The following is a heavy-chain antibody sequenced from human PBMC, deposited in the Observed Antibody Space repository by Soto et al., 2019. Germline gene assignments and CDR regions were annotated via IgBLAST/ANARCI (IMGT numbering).Heavy chain of an antibody. CDR1: GFTFKESA. J-gene: IGHJ4*02. Sequence: EVRLLEAGGGLKQPGGSMRLSCAASGFTFKESAMNWVRQAPGKGLEWVASISDTGASTWYAESVRGRLSISRDNSKNTLYLQMNSLRGEDTAVYYCAKGRGSGWAWYFDNWGQGTLVTVSS. CDR3: AKGRGSGWAWYFDN. V-gene: IGHV3-23*01. CDR2: ISDTGAST. D-gene: IGHD6-19*01.